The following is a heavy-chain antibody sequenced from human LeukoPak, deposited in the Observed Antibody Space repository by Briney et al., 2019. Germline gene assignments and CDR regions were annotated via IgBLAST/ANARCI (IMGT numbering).Heavy chain of an antibody. CDR3: AREVKVGNTDTGYYFDY. V-gene: IGHV4-4*07. D-gene: IGHD2/OR15-2a*01. CDR2: IYTSGST. Sequence: PSETLSLTCTVSGGSVSSYYWSWIRQPAGKGLEWIGRIYTSGSTNYNPSLKSRVTMSVDTSKNQFSLKLNSVTAADTAVYYCAREVKVGNTDTGYYFDYWGQGILVTVSS. CDR1: GGSVSSYY. J-gene: IGHJ4*02.